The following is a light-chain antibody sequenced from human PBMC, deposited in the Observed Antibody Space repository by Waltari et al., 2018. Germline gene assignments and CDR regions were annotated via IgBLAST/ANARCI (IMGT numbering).Light chain of an antibody. Sequence: QTGLTQPPSVSKDLRQTATLTCSGNSNNTGNQGAAWLQQRQGHPPKLLSSRNNNRPSGISERFFASRSGTPPSLTITGLQPEDEAVYYCAAWDTSLSAVVFGGGTRLTVL. CDR2: RNN. V-gene: IGLV10-54*04. J-gene: IGLJ2*01. CDR3: AAWDTSLSAVV. CDR1: SNNTGNQG.